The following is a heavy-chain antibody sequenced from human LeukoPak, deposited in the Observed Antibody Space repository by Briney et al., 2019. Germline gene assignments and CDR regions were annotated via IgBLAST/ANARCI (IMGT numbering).Heavy chain of an antibody. CDR3: ARNRCSDDWCYFDY. CDR1: GGSITSSSYY. D-gene: IGHD2-21*01. CDR2: MYYSGST. J-gene: IGHJ4*02. V-gene: IGHV4-39*01. Sequence: KPSETLSLTCTISGGSITSSSYYWGWIRQPPGKGLEWIGSMYYSGSTYYNASLKGRVTTSADTAKNQFSLQLTSVTAADTAVYYCARNRCSDDWCYFDYWGQGTRVTVSS.